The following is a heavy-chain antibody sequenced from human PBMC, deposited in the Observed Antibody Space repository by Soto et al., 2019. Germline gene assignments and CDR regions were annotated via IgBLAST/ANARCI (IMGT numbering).Heavy chain of an antibody. J-gene: IGHJ5*02. D-gene: IGHD1-20*01. V-gene: IGHV1-69*06. CDR1: GGTFSSYA. CDR3: ARVYRYNWNGGKNWFDP. Sequence: SVKVSCKASGGTFSSYAISWVRQAPGQGLEWMGGIIPIFGAANYAQKFQGRVTITADKSTSTAYMELSSLRSEDTAVYYCARVYRYNWNGGKNWFDPWGQGTLVTVSS. CDR2: IIPIFGAA.